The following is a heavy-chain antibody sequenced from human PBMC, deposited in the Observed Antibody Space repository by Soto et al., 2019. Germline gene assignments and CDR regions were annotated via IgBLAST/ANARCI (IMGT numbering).Heavy chain of an antibody. CDR1: GVTFSSYS. CDR2: ISSSSSYI. D-gene: IGHD2-2*01. CDR3: GRDHCSSTSCYGL. V-gene: IGHV3-21*01. J-gene: IGHJ4*02. Sequence: EVQLVESGGGLVKPGGSLRVSCAASGVTFSSYSMNWVRQAPGKGLEWVSSISSSSSYIYYADSVKGRFTISRDNAKNSLYLQMNSLRAEDTAVYYCGRDHCSSTSCYGLWGQGTLVTVSS.